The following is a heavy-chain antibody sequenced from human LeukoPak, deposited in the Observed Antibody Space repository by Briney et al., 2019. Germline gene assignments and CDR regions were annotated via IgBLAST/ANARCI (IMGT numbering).Heavy chain of an antibody. D-gene: IGHD3-16*01. CDR1: GFTFSSYA. V-gene: IGHV3-30-3*01. J-gene: IGHJ4*02. CDR3: AKVNGLWEYDNYFDY. Sequence: PGGSLRLSCAASGFTFSSYAMHWVRQAPGKGLEWVAVISYDGSNKYYADSVKGRFTISRDNSKNTLYLQMNSLRAEDTAVYYCAKVNGLWEYDNYFDYWGQGTLVTVSS. CDR2: ISYDGSNK.